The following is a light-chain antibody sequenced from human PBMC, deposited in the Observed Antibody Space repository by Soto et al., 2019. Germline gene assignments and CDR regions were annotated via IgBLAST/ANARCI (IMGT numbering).Light chain of an antibody. V-gene: IGLV2-11*01. Sequence: QSALTQPRSVSGSPGQSVTISCTGTSSDVGGYNYVSWYQQHPGKAPKLMIYDVSKRPSGVPDRVSGSKSGNTASLTISGRQAEDEADYYCCSYAGRYVFGTGTKLTV. CDR1: SSDVGGYNY. CDR2: DVS. J-gene: IGLJ1*01. CDR3: CSYAGRYV.